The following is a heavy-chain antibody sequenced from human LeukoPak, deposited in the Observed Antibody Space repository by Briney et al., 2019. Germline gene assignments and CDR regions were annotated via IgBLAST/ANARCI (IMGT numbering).Heavy chain of an antibody. CDR3: ARGRYSSGWHYYYYYMDV. CDR1: GGSISSYY. V-gene: IGHV4-59*01. J-gene: IGHJ6*03. Sequence: SETLSLTCTVSGGSISSYYWNWIRQPPGKGLEWIGYIYYSGSTNYNPSLKSRVTISVDTSKNQFSLKLSSVTAADTAVYYCARGRYSSGWHYYYYYMDVWGKGTTVTVSS. CDR2: IYYSGST. D-gene: IGHD6-19*01.